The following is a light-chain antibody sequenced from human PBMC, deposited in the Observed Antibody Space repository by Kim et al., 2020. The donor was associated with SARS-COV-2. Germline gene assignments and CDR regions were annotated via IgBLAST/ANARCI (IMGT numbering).Light chain of an antibody. CDR2: GAS. V-gene: IGKV3-15*01. CDR3: QQYDKWPPYT. J-gene: IGKJ2*01. Sequence: VVITQSPATLSVSPGERVTLSCKASQSVGRSLAWYQQKSGQPPRLLIYGASTRATGVPAWFSGSGSGTDFTLTISSLQSEDFAVYYCQQYDKWPPYTFGQGTKLEI. CDR1: QSVGRS.